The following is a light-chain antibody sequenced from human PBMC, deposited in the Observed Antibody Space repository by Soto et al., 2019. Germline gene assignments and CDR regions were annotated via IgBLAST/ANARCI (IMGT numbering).Light chain of an antibody. Sequence: QPVLTQSPSASASLGASVKLTCTLSSGHGNYVIAWHQQQPEKGPRYLMKVKSDGSHNKGDEIPDRFSGSSSGAERYLAISNLQSEDEADYYCQTWDTGIVVFGGGTKVTVL. CDR2: VKSDGSH. CDR1: SGHGNYV. CDR3: QTWDTGIVV. V-gene: IGLV4-69*01. J-gene: IGLJ2*01.